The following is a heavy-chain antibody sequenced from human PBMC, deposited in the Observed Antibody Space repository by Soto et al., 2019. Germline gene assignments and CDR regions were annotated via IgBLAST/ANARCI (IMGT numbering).Heavy chain of an antibody. Sequence: ASVKVSCKASGYTFTSYGISWVRQAPGQGLEWMGWISAYNGNTNYAQKLQGRVTMTTDTSTSTAYMELRSLRSDDTAVYYCARDGDEGYDYIWGSYRPYTSMDVWGKGTTVTVSS. J-gene: IGHJ6*03. V-gene: IGHV1-18*01. CDR1: GYTFTSYG. D-gene: IGHD3-16*02. CDR3: ARDGDEGYDYIWGSYRPYTSMDV. CDR2: ISAYNGNT.